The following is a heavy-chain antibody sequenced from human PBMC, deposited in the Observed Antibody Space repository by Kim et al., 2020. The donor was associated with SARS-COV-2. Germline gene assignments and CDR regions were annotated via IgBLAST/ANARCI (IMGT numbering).Heavy chain of an antibody. J-gene: IGHJ4*02. CDR3: ARITMVRGVITY. Sequence: NYAQKLQGRVTMTTDTSTSTAYMELRSLRSDDTAVYYCARITMVRGVITYWGQGTLVTVSS. V-gene: IGHV1-18*01. D-gene: IGHD3-10*01.